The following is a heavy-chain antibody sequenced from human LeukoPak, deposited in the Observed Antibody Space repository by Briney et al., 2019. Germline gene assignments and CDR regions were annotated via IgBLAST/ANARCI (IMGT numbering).Heavy chain of an antibody. V-gene: IGHV4-31*03. CDR1: GGSISSGGYY. CDR2: IYYSGST. J-gene: IGHJ2*01. D-gene: IGHD4-23*01. Sequence: SSQTLSLTCTVSGGSISSGGYYWSWIRQHPGKGLEWIGYIYYSGSTYYNPSLKSRVTISVDTSKNQFSLKLSSVTAADTAVYYCARDGNYGGNQDWYFDLWGRGTLVTVSS. CDR3: ARDGNYGGNQDWYFDL.